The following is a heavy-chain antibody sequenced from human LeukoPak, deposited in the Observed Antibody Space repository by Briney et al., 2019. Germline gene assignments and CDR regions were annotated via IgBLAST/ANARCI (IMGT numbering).Heavy chain of an antibody. CDR1: GFTFSSYD. D-gene: IGHD2-15*01. CDR3: AREGYCSGGSCPEAFDI. J-gene: IGHJ3*02. Sequence: GGSLRLSCAASGFTFSSYDMHWVRQATGKGLEWVSAIGTAGDTYYPGSVKGRFTISRENAKNSLYLQMNSLRAGDTAVYYCAREGYCSGGSCPEAFDIWGQGTMVTASS. V-gene: IGHV3-13*01. CDR2: IGTAGDT.